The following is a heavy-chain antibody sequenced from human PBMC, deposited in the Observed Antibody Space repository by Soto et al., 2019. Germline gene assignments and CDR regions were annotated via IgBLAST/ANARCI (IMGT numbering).Heavy chain of an antibody. CDR1: GFTFSSYE. Sequence: PGGSLRLSCTASGFTFSSYEMTWVRQAPGKGLEWISYITSGGTTYYADSAKGRFTISRDNAKNSLYLHLNSLTAEDTAIYYRARVLYATWSSFDYWGQGTLVTVSS. CDR2: ITSGGTT. D-gene: IGHD1-26*01. CDR3: ARVLYATWSSFDY. V-gene: IGHV3-48*03. J-gene: IGHJ4*02.